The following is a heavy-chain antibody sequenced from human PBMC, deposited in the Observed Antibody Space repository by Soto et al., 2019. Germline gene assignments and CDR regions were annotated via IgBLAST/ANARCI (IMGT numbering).Heavy chain of an antibody. D-gene: IGHD1-20*01. CDR2: TYYRSKWYN. J-gene: IGHJ4*02. CDR1: GDSVSSNSAA. V-gene: IGHV6-1*01. Sequence: SQTLSLTCAISGDSVSSNSAAWNWIRQSPSRGLEWLGRTYYRSKWYNDYAVSVKSRITINPDTSKNQFSLQLNSVTPEDTAVYYCARDWVLRRITGTAYLDYWGQGTMVTVAS. CDR3: ARDWVLRRITGTAYLDY.